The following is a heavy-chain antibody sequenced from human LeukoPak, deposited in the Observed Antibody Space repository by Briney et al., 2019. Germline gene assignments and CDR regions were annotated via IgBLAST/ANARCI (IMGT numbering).Heavy chain of an antibody. J-gene: IGHJ4*02. CDR1: GYTFTSYG. CDR2: INPDSGGT. CDR3: AKDRGPEWWGSFDY. Sequence: GASVKVSCKASGYTFTSYGISWVRQAPGQGLEWMGWINPDSGGTNYAQKFQGRVTMTRDASISTAYMELSRLTSDDTAVYYCAKDRGPEWWGSFDYWGQGTLVTVSS. V-gene: IGHV1-2*02. D-gene: IGHD3-16*01.